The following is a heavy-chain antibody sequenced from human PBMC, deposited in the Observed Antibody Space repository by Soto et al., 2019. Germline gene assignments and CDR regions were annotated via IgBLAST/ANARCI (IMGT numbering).Heavy chain of an antibody. J-gene: IGHJ6*03. D-gene: IGHD4-17*01. Sequence: QVQLVQSGAEVKKPGASVKVSCKASGYTFTSYGISWVRQAPGQGLERMGWNSAYNGNTNYAQKLKGRVPITPATPPNTAYMELRSLRSHATAVYYCARVVNGNHLDYYYYYMDVWGKRTTVTVCS. CDR2: NSAYNGNT. V-gene: IGHV1-18*01. CDR3: ARVVNGNHLDYYYYYMDV. CDR1: GYTFTSYG.